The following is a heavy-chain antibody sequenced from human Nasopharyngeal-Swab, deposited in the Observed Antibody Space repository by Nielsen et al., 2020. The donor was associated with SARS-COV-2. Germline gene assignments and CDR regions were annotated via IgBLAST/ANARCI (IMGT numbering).Heavy chain of an antibody. V-gene: IGHV1-46*01. Sequence: ASVKVSCKASGGTFSSYYMHWVRQAPGQGLEWMGIINPSGGSTSYAQKFQGRVTMTRDTSTSTVYMELSSLRSEDTAVYYCARDREVVVVAATNNWFDPWGQGTLVTVSS. CDR1: GGTFSSYY. CDR2: INPSGGST. J-gene: IGHJ5*02. D-gene: IGHD2-15*01. CDR3: ARDREVVVVAATNNWFDP.